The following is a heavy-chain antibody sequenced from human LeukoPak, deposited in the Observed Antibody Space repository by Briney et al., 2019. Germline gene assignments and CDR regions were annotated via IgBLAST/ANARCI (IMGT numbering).Heavy chain of an antibody. D-gene: IGHD3-10*02. Sequence: SETLSLTCTVSGGSISSYYWSWIRQPPGKGLEWIAYMYNSGSTNYNPSLKSRVTISVDTSKNQFSLNLSSVTAADTAVYYCARAAVRGASYTSYYYYGMNVWGQGTTVTVSS. CDR1: GGSISSYY. J-gene: IGHJ6*02. V-gene: IGHV4-59*01. CDR3: ARAAVRGASYTSYYYYGMNV. CDR2: MYNSGST.